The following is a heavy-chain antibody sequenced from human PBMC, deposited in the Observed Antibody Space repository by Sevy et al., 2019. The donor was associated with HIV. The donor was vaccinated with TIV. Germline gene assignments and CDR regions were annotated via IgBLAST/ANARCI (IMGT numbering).Heavy chain of an antibody. CDR1: GFRLNTYA. CDR2: ISSTGNFE. D-gene: IGHD5-12*01. V-gene: IGHV3-30*04. Sequence: GGPLRLSCSASGFRLNTYAMHWVRQAPGKGLEWVSVISSTGNFESYAASVKGRFTISKDNSKNTVSLQMNSLRPEDTAMYYCARDAGYTTKFHPLHSGQGTLVTVSS. J-gene: IGHJ4*02. CDR3: ARDAGYTTKFHPLH.